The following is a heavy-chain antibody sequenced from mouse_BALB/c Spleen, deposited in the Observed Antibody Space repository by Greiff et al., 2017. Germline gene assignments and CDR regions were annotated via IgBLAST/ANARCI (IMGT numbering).Heavy chain of an antibody. J-gene: IGHJ2*01. V-gene: IGHV1-7*01. CDR1: GYTFTSYW. CDR3: ARSPLFDY. CDR2: INPSTGYT. Sequence: QVQLKQSGAELAKPGASVKMSCKASGYTFTSYWMHWVKQRPGQGLEWIGYINPSTGYTEYNQKFKDKATLTADKSSSTAYMQLSSLTSEDSAVYYCARSPLFDYWGQGTTLTVSS.